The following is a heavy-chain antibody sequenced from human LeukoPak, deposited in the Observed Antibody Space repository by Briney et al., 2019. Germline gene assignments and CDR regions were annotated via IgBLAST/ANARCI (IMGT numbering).Heavy chain of an antibody. Sequence: SETLSLTCTVSGGSISSGGYYWSWIRQHPGKGLEWIGYIYYSGSTYYNPSLKSRVTISVDTSKNQFSLKLSSVTASDTAVYYCAAHHTAMVMGYWGQGTLVTVSS. CDR1: GGSISSGGYY. J-gene: IGHJ4*02. CDR3: AAHHTAMVMGY. V-gene: IGHV4-31*03. D-gene: IGHD5-18*01. CDR2: IYYSGST.